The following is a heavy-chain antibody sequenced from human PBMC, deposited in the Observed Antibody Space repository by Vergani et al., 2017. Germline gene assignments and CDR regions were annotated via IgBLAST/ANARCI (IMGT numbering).Heavy chain of an antibody. CDR2: IYPGDSDT. J-gene: IGHJ6*02. V-gene: IGHV5-51*01. D-gene: IGHD2-2*01. CDR1: GYSFTSYW. CDR3: ARQVGDCSSTSCPDGGMDV. Sequence: EVQLVQSGAEVKKPGESLKISCKGSGYSFTSYWIGWVRQMPGKGLEWMGIIYPGDSDTRYSPSFQGQVTISADKSISTAYLQWSSLKASDTAMYYCARQVGDCSSTSCPDGGMDVWGQGTTVTVSS.